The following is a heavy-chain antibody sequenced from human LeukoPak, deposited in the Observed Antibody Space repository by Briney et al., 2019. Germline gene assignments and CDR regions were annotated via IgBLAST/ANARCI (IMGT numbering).Heavy chain of an antibody. CDR3: AKDSRYYYVDY. CDR1: GFTFSSYG. J-gene: IGHJ4*02. V-gene: IGHV3-30*02. Sequence: VGSLRLSCAASGFTFSSYGMHWVRQAPGKGLEGVAFIRYDGSKEYYADSVKGRFTIYRDNSKNTLYLQMNSLKTEDTAVYYCAKDSRYYYVDYWGQGTLVTVSS. D-gene: IGHD1-14*01. CDR2: IRYDGSKE.